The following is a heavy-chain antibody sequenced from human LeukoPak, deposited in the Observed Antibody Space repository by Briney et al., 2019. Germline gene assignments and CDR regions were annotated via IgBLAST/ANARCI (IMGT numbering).Heavy chain of an antibody. Sequence: GGSLRLSCVASEFTFSNYVMSWVRQAPGKGLEWVSAITARGDGTNYADSVRGRFTISRDNSKNTLYLHLSSLRVEDTAVYYCAKEGTVTTFVWVDVWGQGATVTVSS. CDR2: ITARGDGT. J-gene: IGHJ6*02. CDR1: EFTFSNYV. D-gene: IGHD4-17*01. CDR3: AKEGTVTTFVWVDV. V-gene: IGHV3-23*01.